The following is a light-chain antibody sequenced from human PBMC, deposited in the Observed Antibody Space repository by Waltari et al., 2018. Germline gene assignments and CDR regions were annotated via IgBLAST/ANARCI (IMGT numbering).Light chain of an antibody. CDR1: QDVKNY. CDR3: QQNYAFPRT. CDR2: TAT. Sequence: IWVTQSPSLLSASTGDTVSITCRTSQDVKNYFAWYRQKPGKAPELLIYTATFLQTGVPSRFSGSGSGTDFTLTITSLQSEDFATYFCQQNYAFPRTFGQGTKVEVK. J-gene: IGKJ1*01. V-gene: IGKV1D-8*01.